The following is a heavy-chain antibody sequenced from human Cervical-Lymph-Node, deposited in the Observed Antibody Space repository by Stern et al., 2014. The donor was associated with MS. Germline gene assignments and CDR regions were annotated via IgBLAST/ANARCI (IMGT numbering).Heavy chain of an antibody. V-gene: IGHV3-74*01. CDR3: ARDVAGRSSY. Sequence: EVQLVESGGGLVQPGGSLRLSCAASGFTFSSYWMHWVRQTPGKGLVWVSRTNEDGSTTDYADSVKGRFTISRDNAKNTLYLQMNSLRAEDTAVYFCARDVAGRSSYWGQGTLVTVSS. CDR2: TNEDGSTT. D-gene: IGHD6-6*01. CDR1: GFTFSSYW. J-gene: IGHJ4*02.